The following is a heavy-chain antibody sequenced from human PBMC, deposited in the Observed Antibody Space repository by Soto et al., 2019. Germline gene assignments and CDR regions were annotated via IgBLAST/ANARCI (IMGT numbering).Heavy chain of an antibody. D-gene: IGHD3-10*01. Sequence: QVQLVQSGAELKKPGASVKVSCKASGYTFSNYDMNWVRQATGQGPEWIGWVNPNNGDTGYAQKFQGRVTLTTDISTTTAYMELTSLRSEDTDSYYCAKVSRKGSAIDFDYWGQGTLITVSS. CDR1: GYTFSNYD. CDR3: AKVSRKGSAIDFDY. V-gene: IGHV1-8*01. J-gene: IGHJ4*02. CDR2: VNPNNGDT.